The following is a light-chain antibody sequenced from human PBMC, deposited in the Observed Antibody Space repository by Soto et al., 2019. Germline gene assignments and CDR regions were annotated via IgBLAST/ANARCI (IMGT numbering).Light chain of an antibody. CDR2: DVT. Sequence: QSALTQPASVSDSPGQSITISCTGTSSDVGGYNHVSWYQQHPGKAPKLIIYDVTTRPSGVSNRFSGSKSGSTASLIISGLQAEDEADYYCVSYTSSTTYVFGPGTKLTVL. V-gene: IGLV2-14*01. J-gene: IGLJ1*01. CDR3: VSYTSSTTYV. CDR1: SSDVGGYNH.